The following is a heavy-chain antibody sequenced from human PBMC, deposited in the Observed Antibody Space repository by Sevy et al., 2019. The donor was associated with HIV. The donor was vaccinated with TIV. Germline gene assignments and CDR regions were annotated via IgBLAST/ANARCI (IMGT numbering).Heavy chain of an antibody. V-gene: IGHV3-21*01. D-gene: IGHD1-26*01. CDR1: GFTFSSDS. CDR2: ISSSSSYI. Sequence: GGSLRLSCAASGFTFSSDSMNWVRQAPGKGLEWVSSISSSSSYIYYADSEKGRFTISRDNAKNSLYLQMNSLRAEDTAVYYCVRGGSYYGLDYWGQGTLVTVSS. CDR3: VRGGSYYGLDY. J-gene: IGHJ4*02.